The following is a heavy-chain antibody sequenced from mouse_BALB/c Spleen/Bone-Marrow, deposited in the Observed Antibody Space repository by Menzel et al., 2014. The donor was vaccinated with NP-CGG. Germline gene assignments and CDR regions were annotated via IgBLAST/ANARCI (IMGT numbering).Heavy chain of an antibody. V-gene: IGHV1-67*01. CDR2: ISTYSGNT. J-gene: IGHJ3*01. D-gene: IGHD1-2*01. CDR1: GYTFTDYA. CDR3: ARGLRHQAWFAY. Sequence: VQLQQSGPELVRPGVSVKISCKGSGYTFTDYAMHWVKQSHAKSLEWIGVISTYSGNTNYNQKFEGKATMTVDKSSSTAYMELARLTSEDSAIYYCARGLRHQAWFAYWGQGTLVTVSA.